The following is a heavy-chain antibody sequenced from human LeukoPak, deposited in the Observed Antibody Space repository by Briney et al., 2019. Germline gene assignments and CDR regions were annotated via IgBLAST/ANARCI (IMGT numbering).Heavy chain of an antibody. V-gene: IGHV3-7*01. D-gene: IGHD4-17*01. CDR3: AREDLRSFDY. Sequence: GGSLRLSCVASGFTFSIHWMTWVRQAPGKGLEWVANIKQDESEKSYVDSVKGRFTISRDNAKNSLYLQMNSLRAEDTAIYYCAREDLRSFDYWGQGTLVTVSS. CDR2: IKQDESEK. CDR1: GFTFSIHW. J-gene: IGHJ4*02.